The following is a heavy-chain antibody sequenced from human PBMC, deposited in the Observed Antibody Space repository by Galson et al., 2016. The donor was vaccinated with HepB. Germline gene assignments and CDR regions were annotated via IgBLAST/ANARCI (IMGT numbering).Heavy chain of an antibody. CDR2: IKEDGSEK. D-gene: IGHD6-13*01. V-gene: IGHV3-7*01. CDR3: ARIGSSWNLDY. CDR1: GFTFSSYW. J-gene: IGHJ4*02. Sequence: SLRLSCAASGFTFSSYWMSWVRQAPGKGLEWVANIKEDGSEKKYVDSLKGRFTISRDNARNSLYLQMNSLRAEDTAVFHCARIGSSWNLDYWGQGTLVTVSS.